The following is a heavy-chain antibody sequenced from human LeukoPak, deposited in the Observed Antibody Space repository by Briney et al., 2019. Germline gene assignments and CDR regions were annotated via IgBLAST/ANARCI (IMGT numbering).Heavy chain of an antibody. CDR2: IYYSGST. D-gene: IGHD4-11*01. Sequence: SETLSLTRTVSGGSISSYYWSWIRQPPGKGLEWIGYIYYSGSTNYNPSLKSRVTISVDTSKNQFSLKLSSVTAADTAVYYCARHDGDSNYYPLDYWGQGTLVTVSS. V-gene: IGHV4-59*08. J-gene: IGHJ4*02. CDR3: ARHDGDSNYYPLDY. CDR1: GGSISSYY.